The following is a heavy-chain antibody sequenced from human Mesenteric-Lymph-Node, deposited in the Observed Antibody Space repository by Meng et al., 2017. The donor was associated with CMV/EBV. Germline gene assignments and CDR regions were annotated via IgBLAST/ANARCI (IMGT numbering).Heavy chain of an antibody. J-gene: IGHJ4*02. V-gene: IGHV1-18*04. CDR3: ARDIRYSYGRGFDY. D-gene: IGHD5-18*01. CDR1: GYTFTGYY. CDR2: ISAYNGNT. Sequence: KASGYTFTGYYVNWVRQAPGQGLEWMGWISAYNGNTDFAQKLQGRVTMTTDTSTSTAYMELRSLRSDDTAVYYCARDIRYSYGRGFDYWGQGTLVTVSS.